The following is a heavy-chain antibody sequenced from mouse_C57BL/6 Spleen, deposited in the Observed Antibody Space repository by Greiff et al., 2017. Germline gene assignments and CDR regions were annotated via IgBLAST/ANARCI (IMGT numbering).Heavy chain of an antibody. D-gene: IGHD4-1*02. V-gene: IGHV1-52*01. CDR1: GYTFTTYW. CDR2: IDPSDSET. CDR3: ARPTPFTSGFDY. Sequence: QVQLQQPGAELVRPGSSVKLSCKASGYTFTTYWMHWVKQRPIQGLEWIGNIDPSDSETHYNQKFKDKATLTVDKSSSTAYMQLSSLTSEDSAVYYCARPTPFTSGFDYWGQGTLVTVSA. J-gene: IGHJ3*01.